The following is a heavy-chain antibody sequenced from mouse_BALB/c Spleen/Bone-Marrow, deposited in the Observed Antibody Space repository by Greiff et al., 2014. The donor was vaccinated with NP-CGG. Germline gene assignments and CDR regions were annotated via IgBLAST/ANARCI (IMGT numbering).Heavy chain of an antibody. CDR1: GYTFTSYW. J-gene: IGHJ3*01. CDR2: INPSNGHA. V-gene: IGHV1S81*02. Sequence: VQLQQSGAELVKPGASVNLSCKASGYTFTSYWVYWVKQRPGQGLEWIGEINPSNGHANYNEKFKNKATLTVDKSTSTAYMQVSSLTSEDSAVYYCARRDFRSWFAYWGQGTLVTVSA. CDR3: ARRDFRSWFAY. D-gene: IGHD2-14*01.